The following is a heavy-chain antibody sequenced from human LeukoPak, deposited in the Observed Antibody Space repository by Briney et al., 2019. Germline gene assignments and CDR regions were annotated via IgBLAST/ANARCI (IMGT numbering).Heavy chain of an antibody. J-gene: IGHJ4*02. CDR2: ITSNSVYI. Sequence: GGSLRLSCAAFEFTFSSYTMNWVRQAPGRGLEGVSSITSNSVYIYYADSVRGRFTISRDNAKNSLYLQMNSLRAEDTAVYYCARWGFGELWGFDYWGQGTLVSVSS. CDR3: ARWGFGELWGFDY. D-gene: IGHD3-10*01. V-gene: IGHV3-21*01. CDR1: EFTFSSYT.